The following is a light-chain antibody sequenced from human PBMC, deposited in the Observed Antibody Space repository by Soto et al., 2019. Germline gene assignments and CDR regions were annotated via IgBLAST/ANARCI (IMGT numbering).Light chain of an antibody. CDR2: AAS. Sequence: DIQMTQSPSSLSASVGDRVTITCRASQGISTYLVWYQQKPGTVPKLLIFAASTLQSGVPSRFSGSGSGTDSTLAISSLQPEDVATYYCQTYNGAPWTFGQGTKVEIK. CDR3: QTYNGAPWT. CDR1: QGISTY. J-gene: IGKJ1*01. V-gene: IGKV1-27*01.